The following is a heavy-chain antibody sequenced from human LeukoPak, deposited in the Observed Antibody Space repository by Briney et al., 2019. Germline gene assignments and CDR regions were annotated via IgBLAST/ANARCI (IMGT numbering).Heavy chain of an antibody. Sequence: GGTLRLSCAASGFTFSSYEMNWVRQAPGKGLEWVSYISSSGSAIYYADSVKGRFTISRDNAKNSLYLQMNSLRAEDTAVYYCAELGITMIGGVWGKGTTVTISS. J-gene: IGHJ6*04. CDR3: AELGITMIGGV. D-gene: IGHD3-10*02. CDR2: ISSSGSAI. CDR1: GFTFSSYE. V-gene: IGHV3-48*03.